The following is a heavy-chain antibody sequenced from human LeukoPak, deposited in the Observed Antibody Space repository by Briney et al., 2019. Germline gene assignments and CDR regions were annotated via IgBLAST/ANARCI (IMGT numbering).Heavy chain of an antibody. J-gene: IGHJ5*01. Sequence: SVKVSCKASGYTFTGYYLHWVRQAPGQGLEWMGCVNPNSGDTNYAQKFQGSVTMTRDTSISTVYMELSRLRSDDTAVYYCARASGSYWWFDSWGQGTLVTVSS. CDR1: GYTFTGYY. V-gene: IGHV1-2*02. CDR3: ARASGSYWWFDS. CDR2: VNPNSGDT. D-gene: IGHD1-26*01.